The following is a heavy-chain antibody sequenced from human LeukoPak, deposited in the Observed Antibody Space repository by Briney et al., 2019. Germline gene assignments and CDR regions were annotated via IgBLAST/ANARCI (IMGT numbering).Heavy chain of an antibody. CDR1: GYTFTSYG. Sequence: ASVKVSCKASGYTFTSYGINWARQATGQGLEWMGWMNPNSGNTGYAQKFQGRVTMTRNTSISTAYMELSSLRSEDTAVYYCARGRWVRYFDWLPLDYWGQGTLVTVSS. D-gene: IGHD3-9*01. J-gene: IGHJ4*02. CDR2: MNPNSGNT. V-gene: IGHV1-8*01. CDR3: ARGRWVRYFDWLPLDY.